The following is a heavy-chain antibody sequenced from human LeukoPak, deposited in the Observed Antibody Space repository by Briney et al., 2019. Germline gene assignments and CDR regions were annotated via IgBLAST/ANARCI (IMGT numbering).Heavy chain of an antibody. J-gene: IGHJ4*02. CDR1: GFTVSSNF. V-gene: IGHV3-66*02. CDR3: ARSVRSLGIDY. CDR2: INSGGSS. D-gene: IGHD3-10*02. Sequence: GGSLRLSCAASGFTVSSNFMSWVRQAPGKGLEWASVINSGGSSYYGDSVKGRFTISRDNSKNTLYLQMNSLRPEDTAVYYCARSVRSLGIDYWGQGTLVTVSS.